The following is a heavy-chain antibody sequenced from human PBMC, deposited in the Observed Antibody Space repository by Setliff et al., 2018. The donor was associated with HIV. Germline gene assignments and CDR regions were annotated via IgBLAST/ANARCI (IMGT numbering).Heavy chain of an antibody. Sequence: ASVKVSCKASGYTFTSYGISWVRQAPGQGLEWMGWISAYNGNTNYAQKLQGRVTMTTDTSTSTAYMELSSLGSEDTAVYYCAGGLVSQKVPFDPWGQGTLVTVSS. J-gene: IGHJ5*02. V-gene: IGHV1-18*01. CDR2: ISAYNGNT. CDR3: AGGLVSQKVPFDP. D-gene: IGHD1-1*01. CDR1: GYTFTSYG.